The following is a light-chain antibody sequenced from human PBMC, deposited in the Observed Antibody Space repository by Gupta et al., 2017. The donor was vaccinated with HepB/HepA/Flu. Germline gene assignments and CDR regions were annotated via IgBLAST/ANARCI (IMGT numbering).Light chain of an antibody. V-gene: IGLV1-51*01. CDR1: SSNIGNNY. Sequence: QPVLTQPPSVSAAPGQMVALSCIGSSSNIGNNYVSWYQQLPGTAPELLIYDNNKRPSGIPDRFSGSKSGASATLDIAGLQTGDEADYYCGTWDNSLSAFVFGTGTKVTVL. CDR3: GTWDNSLSAFV. CDR2: DNN. J-gene: IGLJ1*01.